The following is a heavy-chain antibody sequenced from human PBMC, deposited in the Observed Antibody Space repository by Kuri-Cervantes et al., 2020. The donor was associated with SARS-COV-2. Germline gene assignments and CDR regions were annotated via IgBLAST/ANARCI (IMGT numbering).Heavy chain of an antibody. CDR1: GYTFTCYG. V-gene: IGHV1-18*01. CDR3: ARDLVVPAASGTDY. CDR2: ISAYNGNT. Sequence: ASVKVSCKASGYTFTCYGISWVRQAPGQGLEWMGWISAYNGNTNYAQKLQGRVTITADKSTSTAYMELSSLRSEDTAVYYCARDLVVPAASGTDYWGQGTLVTVSS. J-gene: IGHJ4*02. D-gene: IGHD2-2*01.